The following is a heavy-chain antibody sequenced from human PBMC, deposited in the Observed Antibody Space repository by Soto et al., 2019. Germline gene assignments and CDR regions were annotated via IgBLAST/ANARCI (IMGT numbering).Heavy chain of an antibody. V-gene: IGHV4-59*08. CDR3: ASRRWFRELDNHDAFDI. CDR1: GGSISSYY. J-gene: IGHJ3*02. Sequence: QVQLQESGPGLVKPSETLSLTCTVSGGSISSYYWSWIRQPPGKGLEWIGYIYYSGSTNYNPSLKSRVPISVDTSKNQFSLKLSSVTAADTAVYYCASRRWFRELDNHDAFDIWSQGTMVTVSS. CDR2: IYYSGST. D-gene: IGHD3-10*01.